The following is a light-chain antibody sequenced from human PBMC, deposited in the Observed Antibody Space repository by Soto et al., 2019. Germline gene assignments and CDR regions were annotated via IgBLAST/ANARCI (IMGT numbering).Light chain of an antibody. CDR1: QSVSNSY. V-gene: IGKV3-20*01. Sequence: EIVLTQSPGTLSLSPGERATPSCRASQSVSNSYLAWYQQRPGQAPRLLIYGASSRATGIPDRFSGSGSGTDFTLTISRLEPEDFAVYYCQQYGSSPKITFGPGTKVDIK. J-gene: IGKJ3*01. CDR2: GAS. CDR3: QQYGSSPKIT.